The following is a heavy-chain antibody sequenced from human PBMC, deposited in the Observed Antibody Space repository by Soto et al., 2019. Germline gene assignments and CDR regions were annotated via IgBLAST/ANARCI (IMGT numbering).Heavy chain of an antibody. CDR3: ARISVAAAGGWFDP. J-gene: IGHJ5*02. D-gene: IGHD6-13*01. CDR1: GGSISSSSYY. CDR2: IYYSGST. Sequence: SETLSLTCTVSGGSISSSSYYWDWIRQPPGKGLEWIGSIYYSGSTYYNPSLKSRVTISVDTSKNQFSLKLSSVTAADTAVYYCARISVAAAGGWFDPWGQGTLVTVSS. V-gene: IGHV4-39*01.